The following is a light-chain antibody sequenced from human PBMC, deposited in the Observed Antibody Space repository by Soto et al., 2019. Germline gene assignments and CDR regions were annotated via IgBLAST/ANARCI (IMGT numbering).Light chain of an antibody. CDR1: QGIGST. Sequence: EIVMTQSPAALSVSPGEGATLSCRASQGIGSTLAWYQQKPGQAPRPLIYGVSSRATGIPDRFSGSGSGTDFTLTISRLETEDLAVYYSQQYDSSPRTFGQGTKV. V-gene: IGKV3-20*01. J-gene: IGKJ1*01. CDR3: QQYDSSPRT. CDR2: GVS.